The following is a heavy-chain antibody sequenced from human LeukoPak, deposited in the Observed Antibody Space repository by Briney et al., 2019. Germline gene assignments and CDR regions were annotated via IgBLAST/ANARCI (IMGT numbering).Heavy chain of an antibody. Sequence: GGSLRLSCAASGFSFSSYSMIWVRQAPGKGLEWVSSISTSSSYIFYADSVKGRFTISRDSARNSLYLQMNSLRAEDTALYYCARGLSCSGGSCYFDFWGQGTLVTVSS. D-gene: IGHD2-15*01. V-gene: IGHV3-21*01. CDR2: ISTSSSYI. CDR1: GFSFSSYS. CDR3: ARGLSCSGGSCYFDF. J-gene: IGHJ4*02.